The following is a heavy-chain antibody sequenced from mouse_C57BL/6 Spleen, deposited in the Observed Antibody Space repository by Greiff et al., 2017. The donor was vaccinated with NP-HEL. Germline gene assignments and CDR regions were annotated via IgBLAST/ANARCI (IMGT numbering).Heavy chain of an antibody. CDR1: GFNIKDDY. V-gene: IGHV14-4*01. Sequence: VHVKQSGAELVRPGASVKLSCTASGFNIKDDYMHWVKQRPEQGLEWIGWIDPEKGDTEYASKFQCKATITADTSSNTAYLQLSSLTSEDTAVYYCTTMVTTLYYYAMDYWGQGTSVTVSS. CDR3: TTMVTTLYYYAMDY. CDR2: IDPEKGDT. J-gene: IGHJ4*01. D-gene: IGHD2-1*01.